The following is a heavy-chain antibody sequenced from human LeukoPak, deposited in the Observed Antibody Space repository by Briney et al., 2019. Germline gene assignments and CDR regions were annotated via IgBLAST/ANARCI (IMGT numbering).Heavy chain of an antibody. Sequence: SETLSLTCAVYGGSFSGYYWSWIRQPPGKGLEWIGEINHSGSTNYNPSLKSRVTISVDTSKNQFSLKLSSVTAADTAVYYCARAYTPFYCSGGSCSVYYFDYWGQGTLVTVSS. D-gene: IGHD2-15*01. V-gene: IGHV4-34*01. CDR2: INHSGST. CDR3: ARAYTPFYCSGGSCSVYYFDY. J-gene: IGHJ4*02. CDR1: GGSFSGYY.